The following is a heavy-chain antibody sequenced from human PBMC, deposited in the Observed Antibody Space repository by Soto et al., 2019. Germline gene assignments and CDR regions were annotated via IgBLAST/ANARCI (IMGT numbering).Heavy chain of an antibody. V-gene: IGHV2-5*02. D-gene: IGHD3-10*01. J-gene: IGHJ4*02. CDR1: GFSLSTSGVG. CDR2: IYWDDDK. CDR3: AHRTLRETTMVRGVIMKPINFDY. Sequence: SGPTLVNPTQTLTLTCTFSGFSLSTSGVGVGWIRQPPGKALEWLALIYWDDDKRYSPSLKSRLTITKDTSKNQVVLTMTNMDPVDTATYYCAHRTLRETTMVRGVIMKPINFDYWGQGTLVTVSS.